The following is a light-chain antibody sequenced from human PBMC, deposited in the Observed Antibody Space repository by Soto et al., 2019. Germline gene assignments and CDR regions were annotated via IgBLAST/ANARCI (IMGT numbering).Light chain of an antibody. CDR2: DIS. CDR1: QSVTTN. V-gene: IGKV3-11*01. J-gene: IGKJ3*01. CDR3: QQRATWPPLIT. Sequence: EIVLTQSPATLSLSPGERATLSCRTSQSVTTNFAWYQQKPGQAPRLLIYDISNRATGIPDRFSGSGSGTDYTLTISSLEPEDFAVYYSQQRATWPPLITVGPGTKVEIK.